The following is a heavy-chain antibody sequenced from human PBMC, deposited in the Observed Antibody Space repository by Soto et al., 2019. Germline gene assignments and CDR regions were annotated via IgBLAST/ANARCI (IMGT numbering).Heavy chain of an antibody. J-gene: IGHJ6*02. CDR2: IYPGYSDT. Sequence: GESLKISCKGSGYSFTSYWIGWVRQMPGKGPEWRGIIYPGYSDTRYNPSFQGQVTISADKSISTAYLQWSSLKASDTAVYYCARRESAYYYGMDVWGQGTTVTVSS. V-gene: IGHV5-51*01. CDR1: GYSFTSYW. CDR3: ARRESAYYYGMDV.